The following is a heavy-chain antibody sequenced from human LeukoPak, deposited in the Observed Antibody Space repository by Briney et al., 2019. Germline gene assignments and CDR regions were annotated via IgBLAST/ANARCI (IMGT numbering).Heavy chain of an antibody. CDR2: IWYDGSNQ. J-gene: IGHJ4*02. Sequence: PGRSLRLSCVASGFSLRTYGMQWVSQSPGKGLEWVALIWYDGSNQYYADSVRGRFTISRDNSKNTLYLEMNGLRAEDTAVYYCAKDLQKVGRSGIDYWGQGTLVTVSS. CDR1: GFSLRTYG. D-gene: IGHD3-10*01. V-gene: IGHV3-33*06. CDR3: AKDLQKVGRSGIDY.